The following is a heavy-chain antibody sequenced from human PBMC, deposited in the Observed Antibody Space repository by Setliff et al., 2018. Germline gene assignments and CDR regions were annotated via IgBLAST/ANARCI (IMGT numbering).Heavy chain of an antibody. CDR3: ARGIYYFDIMGDP. Sequence: ASVKVSCKASGYTSINYGISWVRQAPGQGLEWMGWISGSTDNTNYAQKFRGRVTITTDESTSTAFMQLSSLRSDDTAVYYCARGIYYFDIMGDPWGQGTLVTVSS. CDR1: GYTSINYG. V-gene: IGHV1-18*01. J-gene: IGHJ5*02. D-gene: IGHD3-22*01. CDR2: ISGSTDNT.